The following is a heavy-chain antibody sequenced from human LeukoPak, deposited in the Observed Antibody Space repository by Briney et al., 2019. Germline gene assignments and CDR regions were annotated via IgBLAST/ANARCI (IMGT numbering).Heavy chain of an antibody. V-gene: IGHV3-48*01. J-gene: IGHJ4*02. CDR1: GFTFSSYS. D-gene: IGHD3-3*01. CDR2: ISSSSSTI. Sequence: PGGSLRLSCAASGFTFSSYSMNWVRQAPGKGLEWVSYISSSSSTIYYADSVKGRFTISRDNAKNSLYLQMNSLRAEDTAVYYCAAYYDFWSGFPYYFDYWGQGTLVTVSS. CDR3: AAYYDFWSGFPYYFDY.